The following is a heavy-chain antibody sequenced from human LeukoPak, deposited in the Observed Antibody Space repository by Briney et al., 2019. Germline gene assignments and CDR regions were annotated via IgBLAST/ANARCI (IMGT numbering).Heavy chain of an antibody. D-gene: IGHD1-1*01. CDR2: INPDSGGT. Sequence: GASVKVSCKASGYTFTGYYIHWVRQAPGQGLEWMGWINPDSGGTKYARKFQGRVTMTRDTSISTAYMELSRLRSDDTAVYYCARDKQLGWAHYYYYYMDVWGKGTTVTVSS. CDR3: ARDKQLGWAHYYYYYMDV. CDR1: GYTFTGYY. V-gene: IGHV1-2*02. J-gene: IGHJ6*03.